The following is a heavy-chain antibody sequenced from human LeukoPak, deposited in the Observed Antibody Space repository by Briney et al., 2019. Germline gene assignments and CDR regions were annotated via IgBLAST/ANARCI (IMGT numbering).Heavy chain of an antibody. CDR3: ARDRYYGSGSYPDVLDI. CDR1: GFTVSSNY. D-gene: IGHD3-10*01. Sequence: GGSLRLSCAASGFTVSSNYMSWVRQAPGKGLEWVSVIYSGGSTYYADSVKGRFTTSRDNSKNTLYLQMNSLRAEDTAVYYCARDRYYGSGSYPDVLDIWGQGTMVTVSS. CDR2: IYSGGST. J-gene: IGHJ3*02. V-gene: IGHV3-66*01.